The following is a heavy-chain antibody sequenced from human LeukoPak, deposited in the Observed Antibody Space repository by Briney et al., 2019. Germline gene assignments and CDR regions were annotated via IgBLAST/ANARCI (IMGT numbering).Heavy chain of an antibody. D-gene: IGHD2-2*01. Sequence: KPSETLSLTCTVSGDSLSGHCWSWIRQPPGKGLEWIGYIYYSGSTNYSPSLKSRVTISVDTSKNQFSLKLSSVTAADTAVYYCARSPYQLLLYDWGQGTLVTVSS. J-gene: IGHJ4*02. CDR2: IYYSGST. CDR3: ARSPYQLLLYD. V-gene: IGHV4-59*11. CDR1: GDSLSGHC.